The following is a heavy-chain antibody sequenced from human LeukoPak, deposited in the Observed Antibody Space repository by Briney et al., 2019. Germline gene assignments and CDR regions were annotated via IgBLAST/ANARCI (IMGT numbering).Heavy chain of an antibody. J-gene: IGHJ5*02. CDR1: GDSISSSDFY. V-gene: IGHV4-39*01. CDR2: INYSGRT. CDR3: ARRRKDLNWFDP. Sequence: SETLSLTCTVSGDSISSSDFYWGWIRRPPGKGLEWIALINYSGRTFYNPSLESRVTISVDMSKNQFSLRLNSATAADTAVYYCARRRKDLNWFDPWGQGTLVTVSS.